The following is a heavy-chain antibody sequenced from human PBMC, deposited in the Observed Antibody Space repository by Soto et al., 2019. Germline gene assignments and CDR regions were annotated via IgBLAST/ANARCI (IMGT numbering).Heavy chain of an antibody. Sequence: EMQVLESGGGLVQPGGSLRLSCVVSGFTFSTFAMSWVRQAPGKGLEWVSTISDTGTNTHYADSVKGRFTISRDNSMNTLNLQTNSLRVEDTGVYYCAKVWWGIRSLDVWGQGTTVTVSS. J-gene: IGHJ6*02. CDR2: ISDTGTNT. V-gene: IGHV3-23*01. CDR1: GFTFSTFA. CDR3: AKVWWGIRSLDV. D-gene: IGHD2-21*01.